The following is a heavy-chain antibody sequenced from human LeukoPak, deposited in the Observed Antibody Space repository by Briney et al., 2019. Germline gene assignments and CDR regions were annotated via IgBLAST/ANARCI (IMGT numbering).Heavy chain of an antibody. V-gene: IGHV3-20*04. CDR2: INWNGGST. CDR1: GFTFSSYG. CDR3: ARGTPFDYYGSGSPFDY. J-gene: IGHJ4*02. Sequence: GGTLRLSCAASGFTFSSYGMSWVRQAPGKGLEWVSGINWNGGSTGYADSVKGRFTISRDNAKNSLYLQMNSLRAEDTALYYCARGTPFDYYGSGSPFDYWGQGTLVTVSS. D-gene: IGHD3-10*01.